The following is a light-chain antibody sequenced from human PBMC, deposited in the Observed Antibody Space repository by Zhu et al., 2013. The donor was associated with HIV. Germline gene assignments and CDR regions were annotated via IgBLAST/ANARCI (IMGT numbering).Light chain of an antibody. CDR3: QQYGTSPTT. CDR1: QSISANY. CDR2: GAS. J-gene: IGKJ5*01. V-gene: IGKV3-20*01. Sequence: EIVLTQSPGTLSLSPGERATLSCRASQSISANYLAWYQQKPSQAPRLLISGASSRATGIPDRFSGSGSGTDFTLIINRLEPEDFAVYFCQQYGTSPTTFGRGTRLEI.